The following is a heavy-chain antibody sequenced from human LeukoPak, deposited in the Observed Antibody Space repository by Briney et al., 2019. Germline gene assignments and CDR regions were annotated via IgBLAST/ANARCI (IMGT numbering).Heavy chain of an antibody. Sequence: GGSLRLSCVASGLPIGDFAMHWVRQAPGKGLEWVSLISGDGVSTFYADSVKGRFSISRDDSKNSLSLEMNSLRTEDTAMYYCARESGKFDYWGQGTLVAVSS. CDR3: ARESGKFDY. J-gene: IGHJ4*02. CDR2: ISGDGVST. V-gene: IGHV3-43*02. CDR1: GLPIGDFA.